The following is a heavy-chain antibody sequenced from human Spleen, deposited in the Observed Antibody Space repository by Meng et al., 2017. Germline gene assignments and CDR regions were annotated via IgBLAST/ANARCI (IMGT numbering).Heavy chain of an antibody. CDR3: ARGGLRVVDTAMVFDY. CDR1: GGSISSSDW. CDR2: IYHSGST. Sequence: QVQLQESGPGLVKPSGTLSLTCAVSGGSISSSDWWSWVRQPPGKGLEWIGEIYHSGSTNYNPSLESRVTISVDTSKNQFSLKLSSVTAADTAVYYCARGGLRVVDTAMVFDYWGQGTLVTVSS. D-gene: IGHD5-18*01. J-gene: IGHJ4*02. V-gene: IGHV4-4*02.